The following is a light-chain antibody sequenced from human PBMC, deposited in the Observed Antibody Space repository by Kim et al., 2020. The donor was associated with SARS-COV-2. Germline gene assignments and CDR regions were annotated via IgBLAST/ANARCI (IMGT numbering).Light chain of an antibody. CDR2: DAS. CDR3: QQYAHLPRT. J-gene: IGKJ1*01. Sequence: ASVVDRVTITCHASQDISIFLNWYQHKPGTAPNLLIYDASNLQTGVPSRFSGSGSGTYFTLTISSLQPEDIATYFCQQYAHLPRTFGHGTKVDIK. V-gene: IGKV1-33*01. CDR1: QDISIF.